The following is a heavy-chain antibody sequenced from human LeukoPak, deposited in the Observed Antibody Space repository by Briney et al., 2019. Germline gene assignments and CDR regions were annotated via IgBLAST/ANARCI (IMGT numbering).Heavy chain of an antibody. V-gene: IGHV3-53*01. CDR1: GFSFSNFG. D-gene: IGHD6-13*01. J-gene: IGHJ4*02. CDR3: GMAAAGYDY. Sequence: GGSLRLSCATSGFSFSNFGMSWVRQAPGKGLEWVSVIYSGGSTYYADSVKGRFTISRDTSKNTLYLQMNSLRAEDTAVYYCGMAAAGYDYWGQGTLVTVSS. CDR2: IYSGGST.